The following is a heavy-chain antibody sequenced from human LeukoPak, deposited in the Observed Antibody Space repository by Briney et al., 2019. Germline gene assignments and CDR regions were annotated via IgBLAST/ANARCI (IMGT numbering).Heavy chain of an antibody. CDR1: GGSVSSTNW. Sequence: PSETLSLTCGVSGGSVSSTNWWTWIRQPPGKGLEWIGEVHLDGRTNFNPSLKSRLTMSVDLSENHVSLKLTSVTAADTAVYYCAREGGFYRPLDYSGQGTLVTVST. CDR3: AREGGFYRPLDY. CDR2: VHLDGRT. J-gene: IGHJ4*02. D-gene: IGHD6-25*01. V-gene: IGHV4-4*02.